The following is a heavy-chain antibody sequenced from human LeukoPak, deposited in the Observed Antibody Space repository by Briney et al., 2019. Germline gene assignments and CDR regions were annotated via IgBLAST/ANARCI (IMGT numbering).Heavy chain of an antibody. Sequence: PGGSLRLSCAASGFTFSSYAMSWVRQAPGKGLEWVSGISWNSGSIGYADSVKGRFTISRDNAKNSLYLQMNSLRAEDTAVYYCARDSQLLTDYWGQGTLVTVSS. V-gene: IGHV3-9*01. CDR2: ISWNSGSI. J-gene: IGHJ4*02. CDR1: GFTFSSYA. D-gene: IGHD2-2*01. CDR3: ARDSQLLTDY.